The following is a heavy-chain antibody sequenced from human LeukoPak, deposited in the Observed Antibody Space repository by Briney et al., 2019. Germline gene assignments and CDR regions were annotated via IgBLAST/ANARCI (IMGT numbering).Heavy chain of an antibody. D-gene: IGHD2-2*01. Sequence: PSETMSLTCSVSGGPISRYYWSWVRQPAGKGLEWIGRSYIGGNTNYNPSLKSRVIVSIDTSKNQLSLKVTSVTAADTAVYYCAREGEIPYSYYYMDVWGKGTTVTVSS. V-gene: IGHV4-4*07. J-gene: IGHJ6*03. CDR1: GGPISRYY. CDR2: SYIGGNT. CDR3: AREGEIPYSYYYMDV.